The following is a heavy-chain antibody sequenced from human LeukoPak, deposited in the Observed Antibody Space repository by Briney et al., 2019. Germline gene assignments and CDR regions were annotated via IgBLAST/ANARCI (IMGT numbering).Heavy chain of an antibody. CDR2: INHSGST. CDR3: AREARGLGITIFLERKRGYYMDV. CDR1: GGSFNGYY. Sequence: PSETLSLTCAVYGGSFNGYYWSWIRQPPGKGLEWIGEINHSGSTNYNPSLKSRVTISVDTSKNQFTLKLSSVTAADTAVYYCAREARGLGITIFLERKRGYYMDVWGKGTTVTVSS. J-gene: IGHJ6*03. D-gene: IGHD3-3*01. V-gene: IGHV4-34*01.